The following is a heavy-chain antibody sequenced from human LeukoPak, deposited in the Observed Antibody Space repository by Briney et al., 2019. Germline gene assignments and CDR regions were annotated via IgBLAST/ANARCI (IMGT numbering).Heavy chain of an antibody. Sequence: GGSLRIYCAASGFTFSSYELNWVREAAWKGLEWVSYISSSGSTIYYADSVKGRFTISRDNAKNSLYLQMNSLRAEDTAVYYCARDYGGKDYFDYWGQGTLVTVSS. J-gene: IGHJ4*02. CDR2: ISSSGSTI. D-gene: IGHD4-23*01. CDR3: ARDYGGKDYFDY. V-gene: IGHV3-48*03. CDR1: GFTFSSYE.